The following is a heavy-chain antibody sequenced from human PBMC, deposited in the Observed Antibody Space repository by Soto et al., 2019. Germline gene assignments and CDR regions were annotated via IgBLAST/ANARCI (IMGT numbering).Heavy chain of an antibody. D-gene: IGHD3-10*01. CDR1: GGPLWKSP. CDR3: SNAKNEYYWDDRSPCDD. J-gene: IGHJ4*02. CDR2: ISANDVGT. Sequence: GASLTRSYAPCGGPLWKSPMTWFLRAQGKGLEWVSLISANDVGTYYAESVKTRFTISTDQSRNTVYLQMDSLRADDTAIYYWSNAKNEYYWDDRSPCDDCGQGT. V-gene: IGHV3-23*01.